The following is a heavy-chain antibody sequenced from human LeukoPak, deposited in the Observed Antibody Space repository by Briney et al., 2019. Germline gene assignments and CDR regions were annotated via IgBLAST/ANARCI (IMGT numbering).Heavy chain of an antibody. Sequence: GGSLRLSCAASGLTFSNYAMSWVRQAPGKGLEWVSVISAIGNSQYYADSVKGRFTISRDNSKKTVDLQMNSLRVDDTAVYYCAKRSTAIVLTSYSDLWGQGTLVTVSS. CDR3: AKRSTAIVLTSYSDL. J-gene: IGHJ4*02. D-gene: IGHD1-26*01. CDR1: GLTFSNYA. V-gene: IGHV3-23*01. CDR2: ISAIGNSQ.